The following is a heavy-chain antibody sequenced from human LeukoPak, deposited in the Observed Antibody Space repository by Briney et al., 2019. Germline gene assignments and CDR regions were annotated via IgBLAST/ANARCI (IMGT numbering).Heavy chain of an antibody. CDR1: GDSVSSNSAA. J-gene: IGHJ4*02. D-gene: IGHD6-19*01. CDR2: TYYRSKWYN. V-gene: IGHV6-1*01. CDR3: ARGSFVAAGTNFDY. Sequence: SQTLSLTCAISGDSVSSNSAAGSWIRQSPSSDLEWVGRTYYRSKWYNDCAVSVKSRITINPGTSKNQFSLQLNSVTPEDTAVYYCARGSFVAAGTNFDYWGQGTLVTVSS.